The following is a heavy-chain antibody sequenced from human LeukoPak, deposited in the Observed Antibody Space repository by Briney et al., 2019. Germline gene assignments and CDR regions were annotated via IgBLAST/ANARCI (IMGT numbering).Heavy chain of an antibody. CDR3: ARDFGWLSHFDY. Sequence: GGSLRLSCAASGFTFSNYVMHWVRQAPGKGLEWVTVISYDGSTKNDADSVKGRFTISRDNSKNTVFLEMNSLRPEDTAVYYCARDFGWLSHFDYWGQGTLVSVSS. CDR1: GFTFSNYV. D-gene: IGHD3-9*01. J-gene: IGHJ4*02. V-gene: IGHV3-30*04. CDR2: ISYDGSTK.